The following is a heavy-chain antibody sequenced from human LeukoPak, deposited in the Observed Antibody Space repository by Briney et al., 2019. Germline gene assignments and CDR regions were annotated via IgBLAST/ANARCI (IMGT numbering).Heavy chain of an antibody. CDR2: IDPRSGGT. CDR3: TSSDYTSSDY. J-gene: IGHJ4*02. V-gene: IGHV1-2*02. D-gene: IGHD2-2*02. Sequence: VASVTVSFKASGYTFTDYYMHWVRQAPGQGLEWMGWIDPRSGGTNFARKFQGRVTMTRDTSISTAYMELSRLTSDDTAVYYCTSSDYTSSDYGGQGTLVTVS. CDR1: GYTFTDYY.